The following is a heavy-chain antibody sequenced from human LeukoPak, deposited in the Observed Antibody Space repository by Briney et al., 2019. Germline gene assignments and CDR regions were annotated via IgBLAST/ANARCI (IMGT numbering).Heavy chain of an antibody. Sequence: PSETLSLTCTVSGASIRSYYWSWVRQPPGKGLEWIAYMYYSESPNYNPSLKSRVSMSGDTSRNQFSLKLNSVTAADTAVYYCARSYDTNNRQRVDYWGQGILVTVSP. D-gene: IGHD3-22*01. CDR1: GASIRSYY. CDR3: ARSYDTNNRQRVDY. CDR2: MYYSESP. J-gene: IGHJ4*02. V-gene: IGHV4-59*08.